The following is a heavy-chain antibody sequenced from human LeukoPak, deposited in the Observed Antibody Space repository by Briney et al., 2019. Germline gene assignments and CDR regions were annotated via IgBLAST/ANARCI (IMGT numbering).Heavy chain of an antibody. CDR2: IWYDGSNK. CDR3: ARGHSSGWASPFDY. CDR1: GFTFSSYG. D-gene: IGHD6-19*01. Sequence: GGSLTLSCAASGFTFSSYGMHWVRQAPGKGLEWVAVIWYDGSNKYYADSVKGRFTISRDNSKNTLYLQMNSLRAEDTAVYYCARGHSSGWASPFDYWGQGTLVTVSS. J-gene: IGHJ4*02. V-gene: IGHV3-33*01.